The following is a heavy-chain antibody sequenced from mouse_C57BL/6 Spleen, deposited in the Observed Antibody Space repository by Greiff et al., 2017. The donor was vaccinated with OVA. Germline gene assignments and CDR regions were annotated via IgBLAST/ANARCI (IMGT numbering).Heavy chain of an antibody. CDR1: GYTFTSYW. D-gene: IGHD1-1*01. CDR2: IDPSDSYT. CDR3: ARKPLDYYGSSPFDY. V-gene: IGHV1-69*01. Sequence: QVQLKQPGAELVMPGASVKLSCKASGYTFTSYWMHWVKQRPGQGLEWIGEIDPSDSYTNYNQKFKGKSTLTVDKSSSTAYMQLSSLTSEDSAVYYCARKPLDYYGSSPFDYWGQGTTLTVSS. J-gene: IGHJ2*01.